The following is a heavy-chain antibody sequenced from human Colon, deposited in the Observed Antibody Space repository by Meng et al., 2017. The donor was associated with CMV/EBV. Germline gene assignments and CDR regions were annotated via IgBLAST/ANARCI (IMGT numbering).Heavy chain of an antibody. V-gene: IGHV1-18*01. CDR3: ARDAPSVTVAGGIDY. CDR1: GYTFTNYG. CDR2: ISGYNGDT. Sequence: VKVSCKASGYTFTNYGISWVRQAPGQGLEWVAWISGYNGDTKYAQNLQGRVIMTTDTTTSTVYMELRSLTSDDTAVYYCARDAPSVTVAGGIDYWGQGTLVTVSS. D-gene: IGHD6-19*01. J-gene: IGHJ4*02.